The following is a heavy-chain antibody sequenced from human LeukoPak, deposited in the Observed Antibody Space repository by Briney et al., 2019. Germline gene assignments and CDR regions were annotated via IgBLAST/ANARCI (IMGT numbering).Heavy chain of an antibody. D-gene: IGHD6-6*01. Sequence: SVKVSCKASGGTFSSYAISWVRQAPGQGLEWMGGIIPIFGTANYAQKFQGRVTITADESTGTAYMELSSLRSEDTAVYYCAIASLEYSRCYYYYGMDVWGQGTTVTVSS. CDR2: IIPIFGTA. CDR1: GGTFSSYA. J-gene: IGHJ6*02. CDR3: AIASLEYSRCYYYYGMDV. V-gene: IGHV1-69*13.